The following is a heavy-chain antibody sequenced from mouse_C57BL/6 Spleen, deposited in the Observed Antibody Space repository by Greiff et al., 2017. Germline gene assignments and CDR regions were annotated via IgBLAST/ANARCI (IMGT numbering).Heavy chain of an antibody. J-gene: IGHJ4*01. D-gene: IGHD2-3*01. CDR3: YDYAMDY. CDR2: IYPGDGDT. V-gene: IGHV1-82*01. CDR1: GYAFSSSW. Sequence: VQLQESGPELVKPGASVKISCKASGYAFSSSWMNWVKQRPGKGLEWIGRIYPGDGDTNYNGKFKGKATLTADKSSSTAYMQLSSLTSEDSAVYFGYDYAMDYWGQGTSVTVSS.